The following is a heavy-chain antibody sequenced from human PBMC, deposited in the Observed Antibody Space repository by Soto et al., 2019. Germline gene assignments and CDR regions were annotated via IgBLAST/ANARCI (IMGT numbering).Heavy chain of an antibody. Sequence: PXGSLRLSCAASGVTFSSYWMSWVRQAPGKGLEWVANIKQDGSEKYYVDSVKGRFTISRDNAKNSLYLQMNSLRAEDTAVYYCARDSDYGDYGDAFDIWGQGTMVTVSS. CDR1: GVTFSSYW. J-gene: IGHJ3*02. D-gene: IGHD4-17*01. V-gene: IGHV3-7*01. CDR2: IKQDGSEK. CDR3: ARDSDYGDYGDAFDI.